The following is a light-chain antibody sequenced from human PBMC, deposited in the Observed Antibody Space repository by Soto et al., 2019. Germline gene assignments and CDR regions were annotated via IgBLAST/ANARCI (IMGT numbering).Light chain of an antibody. CDR1: SSDIGRYNY. Sequence: QSVLTQPASVSGSPGQSITISCTGTSSDIGRYNYVSWHQQYPGKAPKFMIYDVSNRPSGVSNRFSGSKSGNTASLTISGLQAEDEADYYCSSYISSSTYVFGTGTKATVL. CDR3: SSYISSSTYV. J-gene: IGLJ1*01. V-gene: IGLV2-14*01. CDR2: DVS.